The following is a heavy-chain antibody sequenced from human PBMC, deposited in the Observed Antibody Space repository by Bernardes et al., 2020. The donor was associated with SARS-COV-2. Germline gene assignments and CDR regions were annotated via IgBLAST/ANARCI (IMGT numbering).Heavy chain of an antibody. CDR1: GYPFTGYY. D-gene: IGHD3-22*01. J-gene: IGHJ6*02. Sequence: ASVKVSCKASGYPFTGYYMHWVRQAPGQGLEWMGWINPNSGGTNYAQNFQGRVTMTRDTSISTAYMELSRLRSDDTAVYYCAIPPTNYDRYGMDVWDQGTTVTVSS. CDR3: AIPPTNYDRYGMDV. CDR2: INPNSGGT. V-gene: IGHV1-2*02.